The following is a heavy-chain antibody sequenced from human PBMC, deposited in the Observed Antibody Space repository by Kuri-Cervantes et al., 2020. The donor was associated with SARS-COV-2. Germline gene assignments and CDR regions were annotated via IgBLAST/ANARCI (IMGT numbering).Heavy chain of an antibody. CDR1: GFTFSSYA. Sequence: GESLKISCAASGFTFSSYAMSWVRQAPGKGLEWVSAISGSGGSTYYADSVKGRFTISRDNSKNTLDLQMNSLRAEDTAVYYCAKSPFGVVIINWFDPWGQGTLVTVSS. J-gene: IGHJ5*02. CDR2: ISGSGGST. V-gene: IGHV3-23*01. D-gene: IGHD3-3*01. CDR3: AKSPFGVVIINWFDP.